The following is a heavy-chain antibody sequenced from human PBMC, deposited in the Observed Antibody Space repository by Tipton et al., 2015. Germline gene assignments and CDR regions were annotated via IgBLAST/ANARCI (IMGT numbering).Heavy chain of an antibody. CDR1: GGSISSGDYY. CDR3: ASHYSTVTIPYYYYGIDV. J-gene: IGHJ6*02. V-gene: IGHV4-31*03. Sequence: TLSLTCTVSGGSISSGDYYWYWIRQHPGKGLEWIGYIYSSGSTYYNPSLKSRVTISVDTSKNQFSLKLSSVSAADTAVYYCASHYSTVTIPYYYYGIDVWGQGTTVTVSS. D-gene: IGHD4-17*01. CDR2: IYSSGST.